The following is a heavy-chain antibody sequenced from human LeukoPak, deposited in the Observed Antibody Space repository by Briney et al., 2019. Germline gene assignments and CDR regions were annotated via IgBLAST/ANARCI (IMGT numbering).Heavy chain of an antibody. CDR1: GYIFTTYW. J-gene: IGHJ4*02. CDR3: ARGRGVVVPSAALATVTYFDY. V-gene: IGHV5-51*01. CDR2: IYRGDSDT. D-gene: IGHD2-2*01. Sequence: GESLKISSKASGYIFTTYWIGWLRQLPGKGLEWMGIIYRGDSDTRYSPSFQGQVTISADKSISTAYLHWSSLKASDTAMYYCARGRGVVVPSAALATVTYFDYWGQGTLVTVSS.